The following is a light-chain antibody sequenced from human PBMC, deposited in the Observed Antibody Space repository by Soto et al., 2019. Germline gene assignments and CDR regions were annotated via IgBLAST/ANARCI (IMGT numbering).Light chain of an antibody. Sequence: IVLPISQATLTVAPGDFATFSCRARQGVSRKFPCHQPKPGQAPRLLISGASTGTTGIPARFSRSGSGTEFTLTISILQSDDCSLYYCQQYHTWPITFGGGTKVDIK. CDR1: QGVSRK. J-gene: IGKJ4*01. V-gene: IGKV3-15*01. CDR3: QQYHTWPIT. CDR2: GAS.